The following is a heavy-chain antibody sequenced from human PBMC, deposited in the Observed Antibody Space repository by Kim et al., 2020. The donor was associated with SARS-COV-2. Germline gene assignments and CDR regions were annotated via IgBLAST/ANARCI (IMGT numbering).Heavy chain of an antibody. CDR3: AVAEYGLVDY. Sequence: SETLSLTCTVSGGSISSYFWSWIRQPAGKGLEWIGRIFASGSTNYNPSLKSRVTMSVDTSKNQFSLKVNSVTAADTAVYYCAVAEYGLVDYWGQGTLVTVSS. V-gene: IGHV4-4*07. CDR1: GGSISSYF. CDR2: IFASGST. D-gene: IGHD4-17*01. J-gene: IGHJ4*02.